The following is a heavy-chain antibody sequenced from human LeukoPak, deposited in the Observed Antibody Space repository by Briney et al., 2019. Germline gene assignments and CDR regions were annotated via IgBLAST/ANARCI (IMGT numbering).Heavy chain of an antibody. Sequence: GGSLRLSCAASGFTFSSYAMSWVRQAPGKGLEWLSSISGGGGTTYYADSVKGRFTISRDNSKNTLYLQMNSLRAEDTAFYYCAKDLGYCSGTTCYGFDYWGQGTLVTVSS. CDR3: AKDLGYCSGTTCYGFDY. CDR1: GFTFSSYA. D-gene: IGHD2-2*01. CDR2: ISGGGGTT. V-gene: IGHV3-23*01. J-gene: IGHJ4*02.